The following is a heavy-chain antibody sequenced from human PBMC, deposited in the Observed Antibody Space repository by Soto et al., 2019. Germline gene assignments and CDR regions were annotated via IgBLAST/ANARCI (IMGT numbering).Heavy chain of an antibody. V-gene: IGHV2-5*02. D-gene: IGHD3-16*01. CDR3: AHIPNYYQYDWFDP. Sequence: QITLKESGPPLVKPTQTLTLTCTFSGFSLTTRGVGVGWIRQPPGKALECLALIYWDDDKRYSPSLQSRLSTRKXTXKNQVVLTMTNVDPVDTATYYCAHIPNYYQYDWFDPWGQGTLVSVSS. CDR2: IYWDDDK. J-gene: IGHJ5*02. CDR1: GFSLTTRGVG.